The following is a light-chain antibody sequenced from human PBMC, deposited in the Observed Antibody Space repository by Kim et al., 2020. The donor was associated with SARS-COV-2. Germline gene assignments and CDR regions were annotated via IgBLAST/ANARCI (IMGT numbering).Light chain of an antibody. Sequence: SYELTQPPSVSVAPGKTATITCGGNDIGTKSVHWYQQRPGQAPVMVINNDSDRPSEIPERFSGSNAGNTATLTISRVEAGDEADYYCQVWDSSSDHVVFG. CDR2: NDS. CDR1: DIGTKS. CDR3: QVWDSSSDHVV. V-gene: IGLV3-21*04. J-gene: IGLJ3*02.